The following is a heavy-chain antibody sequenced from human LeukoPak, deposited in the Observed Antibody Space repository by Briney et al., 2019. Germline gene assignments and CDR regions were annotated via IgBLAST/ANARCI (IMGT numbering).Heavy chain of an antibody. J-gene: IGHJ4*02. D-gene: IGHD4-11*01. V-gene: IGHV3-7*01. CDR2: IKQDGSEK. Sequence: PGGSLRLSCAASGFIFRSYAMSWVRQAPGKGLEWVANIKQDGSEKYYVDSVKGRFTISRDNAKNSLYLQMNSLRAEDTAVYYCARDDSDFAYWGQGTLVTVSS. CDR3: ARDDSDFAY. CDR1: GFIFRSYA.